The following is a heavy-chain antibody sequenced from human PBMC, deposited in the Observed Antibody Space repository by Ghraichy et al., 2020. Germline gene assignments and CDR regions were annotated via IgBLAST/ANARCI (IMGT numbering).Heavy chain of an antibody. J-gene: IGHJ3*02. D-gene: IGHD3-22*01. V-gene: IGHV3-33*01. Sequence: GGSLRLSCAASGFTFSSYGMHWVRQVPGKGLEWVAVIWYDGSNKYYVDSVKGRFIISRDSSKNTLYLQMNSLRPEDMAVYYCARELHYYDSSGYPSLIDAFDIWGQGTMVTVSS. CDR1: GFTFSSYG. CDR2: IWYDGSNK. CDR3: ARELHYYDSSGYPSLIDAFDI.